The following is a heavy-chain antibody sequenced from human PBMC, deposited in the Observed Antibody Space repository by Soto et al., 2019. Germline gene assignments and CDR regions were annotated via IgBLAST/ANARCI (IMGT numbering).Heavy chain of an antibody. CDR2: IYYSGST. CDR3: ALYGSGSYGVY. D-gene: IGHD3-10*01. J-gene: IGHJ4*02. CDR1: GGSISSSSYY. V-gene: IGHV4-39*01. Sequence: KPSETLSLTCTVSGGSISSSSYYWGWIRQPPGKGLEWIGSIYYSGSTYYNPSLKSRVTISVDTSKNQFSLKLSSVTAADTAVYYCALYGSGSYGVYWGQVTLVTLSS.